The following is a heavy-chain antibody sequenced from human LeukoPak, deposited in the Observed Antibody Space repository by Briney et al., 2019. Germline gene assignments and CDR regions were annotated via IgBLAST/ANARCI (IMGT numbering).Heavy chain of an antibody. CDR2: IYTSGST. CDR3: ARDVSEFWSGQTKSFDY. V-gene: IGHV4-4*07. CDR1: GGSISSYY. Sequence: SETLSLTCTVSGGSISSYYWSWIRRPAGKGLEWIGRIYTSGSTNYNPSLKSRVTISLDKSKNQFSLKLSSVTAADTAVYYCARDVSEFWSGQTKSFDYWGQGMLVTVSS. D-gene: IGHD3-3*01. J-gene: IGHJ4*02.